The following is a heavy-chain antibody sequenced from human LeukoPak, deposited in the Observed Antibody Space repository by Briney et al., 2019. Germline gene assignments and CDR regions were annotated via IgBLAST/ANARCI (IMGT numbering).Heavy chain of an antibody. D-gene: IGHD3-10*01. CDR3: TREGTNDAFDI. CDR1: VFTFSTYY. Sequence: GGTLRLSCAASVFTFSTYYMHWVRQPPGKGLEWVSRITSDGSSTYFADSVKGRFTISRDNAKNTLYLQMNSLSAEDTAVYYCTREGTNDAFDIWGQGTVVIVSS. J-gene: IGHJ3*02. CDR2: ITSDGSST. V-gene: IGHV3-74*01.